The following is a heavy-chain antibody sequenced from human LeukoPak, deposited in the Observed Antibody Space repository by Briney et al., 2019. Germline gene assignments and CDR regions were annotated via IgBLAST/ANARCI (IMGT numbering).Heavy chain of an antibody. Sequence: SVKVSCKASGGIFSSYAISWVRQAPGQGLEWMGRIIPIHGTANYAQKFQGRVTITADKSTSTAYMELGSLRSEDTAVYYCARAPDGGAFDIWGQGTMVTVSS. J-gene: IGHJ3*02. V-gene: IGHV1-69*04. CDR1: GGIFSSYA. D-gene: IGHD3-16*01. CDR2: IIPIHGTA. CDR3: ARAPDGGAFDI.